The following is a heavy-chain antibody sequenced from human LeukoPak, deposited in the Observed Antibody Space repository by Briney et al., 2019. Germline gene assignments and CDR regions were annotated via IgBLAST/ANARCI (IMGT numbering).Heavy chain of an antibody. CDR2: ISGSGGST. D-gene: IGHD2-15*01. V-gene: IGHV3-23*01. CDR1: GFTFSSYA. CDR3: AKLGGSSYYYGMDV. Sequence: RGSLRLSCAASGFTFSSYAMSWVRQAPGKGLEWVSAISGSGGSTYYADSVKGRFTISRDNSKNTLYLQMNSLRAEDTAVYYCAKLGGSSYYYGMDVWGQGTTVTVSS. J-gene: IGHJ6*02.